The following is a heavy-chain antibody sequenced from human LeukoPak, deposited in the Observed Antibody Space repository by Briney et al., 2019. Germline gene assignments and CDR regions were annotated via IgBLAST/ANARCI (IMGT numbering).Heavy chain of an antibody. V-gene: IGHV3-30*18. CDR1: GFTFSSYG. CDR3: AKDSGYSSSWPPVNYFDY. J-gene: IGHJ4*02. CDR2: ISYDGSNK. D-gene: IGHD6-13*01. Sequence: GGFLRLSCAASGFTFSSYGMHWVRQAPGKGLEWVAVISYDGSNKYYADSVKGRFTISRDNSKNTLYLQMNSLRAEDTAVYYCAKDSGYSSSWPPVNYFDYWGQGTLVTVSS.